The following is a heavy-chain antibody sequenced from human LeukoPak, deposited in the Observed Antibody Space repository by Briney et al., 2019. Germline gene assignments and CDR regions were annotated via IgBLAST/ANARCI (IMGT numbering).Heavy chain of an antibody. J-gene: IGHJ4*02. V-gene: IGHV3-23*01. D-gene: IGHD4-17*01. CDR2: ISGSGGTT. CDR3: AKYIFVTTPYFDF. CDR1: GFTFSSYA. Sequence: PGGSLRLSCAASGFTFSSYAMSWVRQALGKGLEWVSSISGSGGTTYYADSVMGRFTISRDNSKNTLYLQVNSLGAEDTAVYYCAKYIFVTTPYFDFWGQGTLVTVSS.